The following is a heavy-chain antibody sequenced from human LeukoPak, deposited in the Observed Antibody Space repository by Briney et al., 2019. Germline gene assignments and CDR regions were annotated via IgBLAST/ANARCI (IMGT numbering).Heavy chain of an antibody. D-gene: IGHD3-9*01. J-gene: IGHJ4*02. V-gene: IGHV1-2*02. CDR3: ARTLTGGRVGYFDY. Sequence: FQGRVTMTRDTSISTAYMELTSLRSDDTALYYCARTLTGGRVGYFDYWGQGTLVTVSS.